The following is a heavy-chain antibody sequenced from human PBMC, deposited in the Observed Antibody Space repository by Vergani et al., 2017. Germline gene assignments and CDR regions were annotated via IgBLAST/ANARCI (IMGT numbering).Heavy chain of an antibody. CDR2: IIPIFGIA. CDR3: ARASPFGTTDAFDI. J-gene: IGHJ3*02. CDR1: GYTFTSYG. V-gene: IGHV1-69*10. D-gene: IGHD1-7*01. Sequence: QVQLVQSGAEVKKPGASVKVSCKASGYTFTSYGISWVRQAPGQGLEWMGGIIPIFGIANYAQKFQGRVTITADKSTSTAYMELSSLRSEDTAVYYCARASPFGTTDAFDIWGQGTMVTVSS.